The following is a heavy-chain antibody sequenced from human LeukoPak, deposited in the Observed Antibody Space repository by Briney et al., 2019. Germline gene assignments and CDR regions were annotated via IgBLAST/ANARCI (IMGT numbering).Heavy chain of an antibody. Sequence: LRLSCAASGFTFSDYYMSWIRQHPGKGLEWIGYIFSSGTTYYNPSLKSRVTISLHTSENQFSLNLSSVTAADTAVYFCGRDRTGYFFDEWGQGSLVTVSS. CDR1: GFTFSDYY. V-gene: IGHV4-31*02. CDR3: GRDRTGYFFDE. CDR2: IFSSGTT. J-gene: IGHJ4*02.